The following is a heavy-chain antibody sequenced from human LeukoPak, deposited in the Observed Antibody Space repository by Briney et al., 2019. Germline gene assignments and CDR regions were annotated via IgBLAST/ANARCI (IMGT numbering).Heavy chain of an antibody. CDR2: IYYSGST. J-gene: IGHJ5*02. CDR1: GGSISSYY. D-gene: IGHD2-2*01. CDR3: ARNFVVESSLGFDP. Sequence: SETLSLTCTVSGGSISSYYWSWIRQPPGKGLELIGYIYYSGSTNYNPSLKSRVAISVDTSKNQFSLKLSSVTAADTAVYYCARNFVVESSLGFDPWGQGTLVTVSS. V-gene: IGHV4-59*01.